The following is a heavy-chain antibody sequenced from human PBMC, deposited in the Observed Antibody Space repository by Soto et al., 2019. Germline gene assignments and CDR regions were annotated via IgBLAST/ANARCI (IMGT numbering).Heavy chain of an antibody. J-gene: IGHJ3*01. CDR2: IYHSGRT. V-gene: IGHV4-59*04. CDR1: GGSISSYY. CDR3: ARSPYDDGLDV. Sequence: PSETLSLTCTVSGGSISSYYWSWIRQPPGKGLEWIGYIYHSGRTYYNPSLKSRVTMSVDTSKNQFSLKLSSVTAVDTAVYYCARSPYDDGLDVWGRGTMVTVSS. D-gene: IGHD3-22*01.